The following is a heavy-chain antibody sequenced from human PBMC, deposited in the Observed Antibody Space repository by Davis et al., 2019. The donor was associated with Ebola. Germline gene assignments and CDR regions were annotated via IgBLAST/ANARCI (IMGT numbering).Heavy chain of an antibody. CDR2: ISYDGSNK. Sequence: GESLKISCAASGFTFNTYALTWVRQAPGKGLEWVAVISYDGSNKYYADSVKGRFTISRDNSKNTLYLQMNSLRAEDTAVYYCAKERPLSGYSYRYYFDYWGQGTLVTVSS. J-gene: IGHJ4*02. D-gene: IGHD5-18*01. V-gene: IGHV3-30*04. CDR1: GFTFNTYA. CDR3: AKERPLSGYSYRYYFDY.